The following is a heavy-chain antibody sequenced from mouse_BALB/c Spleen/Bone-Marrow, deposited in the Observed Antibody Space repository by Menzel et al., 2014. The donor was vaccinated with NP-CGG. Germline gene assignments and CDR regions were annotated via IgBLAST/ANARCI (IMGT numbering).Heavy chain of an antibody. CDR1: GFTFSSFG. CDR2: ISSGSTAI. D-gene: IGHD4-1*01. CDR3: ARGGNWDDFDV. J-gene: IGHJ1*01. V-gene: IGHV5-17*02. Sequence: EVKLQESGGGLVQPGESRKLSCAASGFTFSSFGMHWVRQAPEKGLEWVAYISSGSTAICYADTVKGRFTISRDNPKNTLFLQMTSLRSEDTAMYYCARGGNWDDFDVWGAGTTVTVSS.